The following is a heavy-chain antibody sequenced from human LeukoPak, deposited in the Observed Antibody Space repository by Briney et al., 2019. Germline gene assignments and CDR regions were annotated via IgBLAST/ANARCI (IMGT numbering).Heavy chain of an antibody. V-gene: IGHV1-69*13. D-gene: IGHD3-22*01. J-gene: IGHJ4*02. CDR3: FYHSTGYVLDF. CDR2: IIPVFGTV. CDR1: GYTFTSYG. Sequence: GASVKVSCKASGYTFTSYGISWVRQAPGQGLEWMGGIIPVFGTVTYGQKFQGRVTITADDSTSTAYMDLSSLRYEDTAVYYCFYHSTGYVLDFWGQGTLVTVSS.